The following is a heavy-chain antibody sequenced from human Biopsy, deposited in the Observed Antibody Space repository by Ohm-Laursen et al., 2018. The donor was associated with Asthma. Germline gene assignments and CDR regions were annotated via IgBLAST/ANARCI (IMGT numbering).Heavy chain of an antibody. D-gene: IGHD1-26*01. CDR1: GDTFSSFG. Sequence: GSSVKVSCKASGDTFSSFGVSWVRQAPGQGLEWMAGRPSFGPAKFAQKFQGRVTITADESTSTAYMELSSLRSEDTAVYYCARSELPSYYYYYGMDVWGQGTTVTVSS. CDR2: RPSFGPA. J-gene: IGHJ6*02. CDR3: ARSELPSYYYYYGMDV. V-gene: IGHV1-69*01.